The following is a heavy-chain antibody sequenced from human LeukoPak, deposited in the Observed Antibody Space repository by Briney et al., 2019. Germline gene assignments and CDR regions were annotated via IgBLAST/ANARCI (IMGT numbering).Heavy chain of an antibody. Sequence: SETLSLTCTVPGGSISSYYWSWIRQPPGKGLEWIGYIYYSGSTNYNPSLKSRVTISVDTSKNQFSLKLSSVTAADTAVYYCARLPRPGSRDGYSIFDYWGQGTLVTVSS. CDR2: IYYSGST. CDR1: GGSISSYY. CDR3: ARLPRPGSRDGYSIFDY. D-gene: IGHD5-24*01. J-gene: IGHJ4*02. V-gene: IGHV4-59*01.